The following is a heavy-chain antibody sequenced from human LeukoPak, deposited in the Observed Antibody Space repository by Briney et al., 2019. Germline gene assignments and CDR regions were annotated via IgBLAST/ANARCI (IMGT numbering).Heavy chain of an antibody. CDR3: AKDLPPYYYDSSGYFDY. V-gene: IGHV3-23*01. CDR2: ISGSGGST. D-gene: IGHD3-22*01. Sequence: GGSLRLSCAASGFTFSTYAMSWVRQAPGGGLEWVSAISGSGGSTYYADSVKGRFTISRDNSKNTLYLQMNSLRAEDTAVYYCAKDLPPYYYDSSGYFDYWGQGTLVTVSS. J-gene: IGHJ4*02. CDR1: GFTFSTYA.